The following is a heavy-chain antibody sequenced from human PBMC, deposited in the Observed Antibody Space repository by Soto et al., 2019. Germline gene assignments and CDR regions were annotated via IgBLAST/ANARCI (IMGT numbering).Heavy chain of an antibody. D-gene: IGHD5-12*01. Sequence: EVQLVESGGGLVQPGGSLRLSCAASGFTFSNYTMNWVRQAPGKGLEWVSYISSSSSTIYYADSVKGRFTISRDNAKXXXXXXXXXXXXXXXXXXXXXKEGVAYGGYNDDWGQGTLVTVSS. V-gene: IGHV3-48*01. CDR2: ISSSSSTI. J-gene: IGHJ4*02. CDR3: XKEGVAYGGYNDD. CDR1: GFTFSNYT.